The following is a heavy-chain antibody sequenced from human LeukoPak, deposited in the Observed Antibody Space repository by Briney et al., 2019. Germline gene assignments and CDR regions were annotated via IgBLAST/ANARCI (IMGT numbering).Heavy chain of an antibody. CDR1: GFTFSSYG. Sequence: PGGSLRLSCAASGFTFSSYGMHWVRQAPGKGLEWVAVIWYDGSNKYYADSVKGRFTISRDNSKNTLYLQMNSLRAEDTAVYYCARDLGRYKLYGMDVWGQGTTVTVSS. V-gene: IGHV3-33*01. CDR3: ARDLGRYKLYGMDV. CDR2: IWYDGSNK. J-gene: IGHJ6*02. D-gene: IGHD1-1*01.